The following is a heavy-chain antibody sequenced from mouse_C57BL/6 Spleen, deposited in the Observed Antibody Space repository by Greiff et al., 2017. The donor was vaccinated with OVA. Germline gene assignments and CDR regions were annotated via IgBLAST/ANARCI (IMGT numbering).Heavy chain of an antibody. V-gene: IGHV5-9-1*02. CDR1: GFTFSSYA. CDR2: ISSGGDYI. D-gene: IGHD1-1*01. CDR3: TRERSSTGAMDY. J-gene: IGHJ4*01. Sequence: EVKLVESGEGLVKPGGSLKLSCAASGFTFSSYAMSWVRQTPEKRLEWVAYISSGGDYIYYADTVKGRFTISRDNARNTLYLQMSSLKSEDTAMYYCTRERSSTGAMDYWGQGTSVTVSS.